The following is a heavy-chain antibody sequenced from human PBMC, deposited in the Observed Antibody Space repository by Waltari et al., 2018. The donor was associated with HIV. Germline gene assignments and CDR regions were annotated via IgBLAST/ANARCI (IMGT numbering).Heavy chain of an antibody. CDR3: ARGEGSSPPFDY. D-gene: IGHD6-13*01. CDR2: IYTGGSS. Sequence: EVQLVESGGGLIQPGGSLRLSCAVSGFTVSSTSMSWVRQAPRKGLEWVSVIYTGGSSYYADSVKGRFTISRDNSKNTLYLQMNGLRAEDTAVYYCARGEGSSPPFDYWGQGTLVTVSS. CDR1: GFTVSSTS. V-gene: IGHV3-53*01. J-gene: IGHJ4*02.